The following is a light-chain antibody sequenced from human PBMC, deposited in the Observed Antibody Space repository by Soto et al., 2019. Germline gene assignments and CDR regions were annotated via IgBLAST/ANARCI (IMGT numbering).Light chain of an antibody. CDR3: QSYDSRLSGYV. V-gene: IGLV1-40*01. CDR1: SSNIGGGYD. Sequence: QSVLTQPPSVSGAPGQRVTISCTGSSSNIGGGYDVNWYQQLPGKAPKLLIYGDTNRPSGVPDRFSGSRSGTSASLAIAGLQAEDDADYSCQSYDSRLSGYVFGSGTKLTVL. J-gene: IGLJ1*01. CDR2: GDT.